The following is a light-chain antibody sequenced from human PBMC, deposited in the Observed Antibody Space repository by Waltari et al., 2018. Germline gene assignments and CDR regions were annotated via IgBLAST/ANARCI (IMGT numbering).Light chain of an antibody. CDR3: QVWHAAIDPGV. CDR2: YDS. V-gene: IGLV3-21*04. J-gene: IGLJ1*01. CDR1: TIGSYS. Sequence: SYVLTPPPSVSVAPGETARITCGGDTIGSYSLHWYQQKPGQAPVLVIFYDSDRPSGIPERFSGSNSGNTATLTITRVEAGDEANYYCQVWHAAIDPGVFGTGTEVSVL.